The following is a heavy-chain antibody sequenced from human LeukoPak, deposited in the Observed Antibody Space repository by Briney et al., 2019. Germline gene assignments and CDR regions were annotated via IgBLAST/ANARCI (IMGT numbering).Heavy chain of an antibody. Sequence: TGGSLRLSCAASGFTFSSHSMNWVRQAPGKGLEWVAVISYDGSDRYYADSVKGRFTISRDNSKNTLYLQVNYLRMNSLRSEDTAIYYCARAGGYYYVGGYYFDFWGQGALVTVSS. J-gene: IGHJ4*02. V-gene: IGHV3-30*03. CDR2: ISYDGSDR. CDR1: GFTFSSHS. D-gene: IGHD3-22*01. CDR3: ARAGGYYYVGGYYFDF.